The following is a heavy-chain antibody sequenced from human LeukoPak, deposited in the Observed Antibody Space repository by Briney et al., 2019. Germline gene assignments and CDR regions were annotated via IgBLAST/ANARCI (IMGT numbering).Heavy chain of an antibody. V-gene: IGHV4-39*07. J-gene: IGHJ3*02. Sequence: SETLSLTCTVSGGSISSSTYYWGWIRQSPGKGLEWIGSVHYSGGSYYNPSLKSRVTISLNTSKNQFSLKLSSVTAADTAVYYCARGPNSNGAFDIWGQGTMVTVSS. CDR2: VHYSGGS. CDR3: ARGPNSNGAFDI. D-gene: IGHD6-25*01. CDR1: GGSISSSTYY.